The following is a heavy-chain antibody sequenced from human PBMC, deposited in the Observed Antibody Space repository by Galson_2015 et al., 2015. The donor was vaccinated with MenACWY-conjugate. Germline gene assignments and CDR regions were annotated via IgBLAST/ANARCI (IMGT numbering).Heavy chain of an antibody. D-gene: IGHD2-21*01. CDR2: IKSQTDGGKI. CDR1: AFTFSNAY. CDR3: THHNPGPCGGLLVHVYMDV. Sequence: SLRLSCAGSAFTFSNAYMSWVRQAPGKGLEWVGRIKSQTDGGKIDYAPPVKGRFTISRDDSKNTLNLQMNSLKIEDTAVYYCTHHNPGPCGGLLVHVYMDVWGKGTAVTVPS. J-gene: IGHJ6*03. V-gene: IGHV3-15*01.